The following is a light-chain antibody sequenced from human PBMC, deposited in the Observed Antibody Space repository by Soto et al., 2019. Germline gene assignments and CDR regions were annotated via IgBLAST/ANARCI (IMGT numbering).Light chain of an antibody. CDR1: SRDIGGYDF. Sequence: QSALTQPASVSGSPGQSITISCTGTSRDIGGYDFVSWYQQHPGKAPKLMIYEVSNRPSGVSNRFSGYKSGNTASLTISGLQAEDEADYYCSSYTSSTILGVFGTGTKLTVL. CDR2: EVS. J-gene: IGLJ1*01. CDR3: SSYTSSTILGV. V-gene: IGLV2-14*01.